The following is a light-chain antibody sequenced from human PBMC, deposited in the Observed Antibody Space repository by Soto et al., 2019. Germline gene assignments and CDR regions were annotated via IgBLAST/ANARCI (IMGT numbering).Light chain of an antibody. CDR3: QQYNDWPPIT. Sequence: IMMTQSPATLSVSPGESATLSCRASQSVRNNLAWYQHKPGQAPRLLIYYASTRATGIPARFSGSGSGTEFTLTISSLQSEDFALSYCQQYNDWPPITFGQGTRLEIK. CDR1: QSVRNN. J-gene: IGKJ5*01. V-gene: IGKV3-15*01. CDR2: YAS.